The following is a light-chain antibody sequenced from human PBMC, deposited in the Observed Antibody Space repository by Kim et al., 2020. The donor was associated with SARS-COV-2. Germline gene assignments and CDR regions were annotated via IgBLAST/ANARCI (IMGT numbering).Light chain of an antibody. V-gene: IGLV3-21*04. CDR3: QLWDGSSDHWV. J-gene: IGLJ3*02. Sequence: SYELAQSPSVSVAPGQTARITCGGNSIGSKSVHWYQQKPGRAPVLVIYSNSDRPSEIPERFSGSNSGNTATLTISRVEAGDEADYYCQLWDGSSDHWVFGGGTKVTVL. CDR1: SIGSKS. CDR2: SNS.